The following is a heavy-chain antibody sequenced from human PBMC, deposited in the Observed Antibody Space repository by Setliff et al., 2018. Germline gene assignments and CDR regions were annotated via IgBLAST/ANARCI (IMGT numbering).Heavy chain of an antibody. Sequence: ASVKVSCKASGYSFSDSAVSWVRQAPGQGLEWVGWISVYSGNAYYAQKLQDRVTLTTDTSTSAAYMDLRGLRSDDTAVYYCAISTLSICSGGSCPNAFDVWGQGTMVTVSS. CDR1: GYSFSDSA. D-gene: IGHD2-15*01. CDR3: AISTLSICSGGSCPNAFDV. V-gene: IGHV1-18*01. CDR2: ISVYSGNA. J-gene: IGHJ3*01.